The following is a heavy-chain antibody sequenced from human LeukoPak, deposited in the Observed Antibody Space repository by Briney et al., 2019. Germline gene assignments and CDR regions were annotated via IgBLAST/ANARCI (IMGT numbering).Heavy chain of an antibody. V-gene: IGHV3-7*01. D-gene: IGHD2-21*01. CDR3: ARNIPVTRWGY. Sequence: GGSLRLSCAVSGFTFSSYWMNRVRQAPGKGLEWVANIKEDGSEKYYVDSVKGRFTISRDNAKNSLFLQMNSLRAEDTAVYYCARNIPVTRWGYWGQGTLVTVSS. CDR1: GFTFSSYW. CDR2: IKEDGSEK. J-gene: IGHJ4*02.